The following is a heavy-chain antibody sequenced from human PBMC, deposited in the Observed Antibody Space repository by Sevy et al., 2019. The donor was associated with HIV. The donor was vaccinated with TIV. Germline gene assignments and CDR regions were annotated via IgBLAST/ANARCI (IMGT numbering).Heavy chain of an antibody. J-gene: IGHJ2*01. CDR1: KFTFSDYY. D-gene: IGHD3-10*01. Sequence: GGSLRLSCAASKFTFSDYYMSWIRQAPGKGLEWVSYISNSGSTIYYADSGKGRFTISRDNAQSSMYLQMNRLRAEDTAVYYCAREGDLRYFDFWGRGTLVTVSS. V-gene: IGHV3-11*01. CDR3: AREGDLRYFDF. CDR2: ISNSGSTI.